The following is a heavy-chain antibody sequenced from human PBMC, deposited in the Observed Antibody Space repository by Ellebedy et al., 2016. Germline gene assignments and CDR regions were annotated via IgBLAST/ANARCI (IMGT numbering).Heavy chain of an antibody. CDR3: AKDSGRYGDYDY. D-gene: IGHD4-17*01. Sequence: GESLKISCAASEFTFDNYALSWFRQAPGKGLEWVSGINGLGGTTHYSDSVKGRFVISRDNSKNTLYLQMNSLRAEDTAVYYCAKDSGRYGDYDYWGQGTLVTVSS. CDR2: INGLGGTT. V-gene: IGHV3-23*01. CDR1: EFTFDNYA. J-gene: IGHJ4*02.